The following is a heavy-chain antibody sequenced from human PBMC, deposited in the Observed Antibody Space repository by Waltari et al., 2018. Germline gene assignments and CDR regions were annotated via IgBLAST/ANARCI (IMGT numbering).Heavy chain of an antibody. J-gene: IGHJ5*02. Sequence: QVQLQESGPGLVKPSQTLSLKCTVSGGSISSGDYQWSWIRQPPGKGLEWIGYIYYSGRTYYNPALKSRVTISVDTSKNQFSLKLSSVTAADTAVYYCARVNEGTAAGNNWFDPWGQGTLVTVSS. D-gene: IGHD6-13*01. CDR1: GGSISSGDYQ. CDR3: ARVNEGTAAGNNWFDP. V-gene: IGHV4-30-4*01. CDR2: IYYSGRT.